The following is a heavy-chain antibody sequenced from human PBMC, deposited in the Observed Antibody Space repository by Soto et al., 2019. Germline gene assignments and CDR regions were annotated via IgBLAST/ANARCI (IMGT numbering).Heavy chain of an antibody. CDR1: GGSISSYY. D-gene: IGHD1-1*01. J-gene: IGHJ4*02. V-gene: IGHV4-34*01. CDR3: ATQTGPFTWLH. Sequence: PSETLSLTCTVSGGSISSYYWSWIRQPPGKGLEWIGEINHSGSTNYNPSLKSRVTISVDTSKNQFSLNLTSVTAADTAVYYCATQTGPFTWLHWGQGTLVTVSS. CDR2: INHSGST.